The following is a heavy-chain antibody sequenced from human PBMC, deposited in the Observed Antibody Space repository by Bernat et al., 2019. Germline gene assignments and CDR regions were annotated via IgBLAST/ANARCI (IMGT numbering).Heavy chain of an antibody. J-gene: IGHJ5*02. V-gene: IGHV4-39*01. Sequence: QLQLQESGPGLVKPSETLSLTCTVSGGSISSSSYYWGWIRQPPGKGLEWIGSIYYSGSTYYNPSLKSRVTISVDTSKNQFSLKLSSVTAADTAVYYCARRRAAAGTSWFDPWGQGTLVTVSS. CDR2: IYYSGST. CDR1: GGSISSSSYY. CDR3: ARRRAAAGTSWFDP. D-gene: IGHD6-13*01.